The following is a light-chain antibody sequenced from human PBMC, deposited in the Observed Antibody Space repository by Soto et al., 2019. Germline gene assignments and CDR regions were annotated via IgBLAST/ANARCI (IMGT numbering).Light chain of an antibody. Sequence: EFVLTQSPGTLSLSPGERATLSCRASQSVSSSYLAWYQQKPGQAPRLLIYGASSRATGIPDRFSGSGSGTDFTLTINRLEPEDFAVYYCQQYGNSPPYTVGQGTKLEIK. J-gene: IGKJ2*01. CDR1: QSVSSSY. V-gene: IGKV3-20*01. CDR2: GAS. CDR3: QQYGNSPPYT.